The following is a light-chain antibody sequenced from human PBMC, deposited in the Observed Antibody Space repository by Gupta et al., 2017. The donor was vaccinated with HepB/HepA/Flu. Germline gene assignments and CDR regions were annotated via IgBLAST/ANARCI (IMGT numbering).Light chain of an antibody. CDR2: FNSYGSH. CDR1: SGHTSYA. J-gene: IGLJ2*01. CDR3: QPSDTGSHFV. V-gene: IGLV4-69*01. Sequence: QLVLTQSPSASASLGASVKLTCTLSSGHTSYAIAWHQQQPEKGPRYLLKFNSYGSHRKGDGIPDLFSGSSSVTARSLTISSLQSEDDADYYCQPSDTGSHFVFGGGTKLTVL.